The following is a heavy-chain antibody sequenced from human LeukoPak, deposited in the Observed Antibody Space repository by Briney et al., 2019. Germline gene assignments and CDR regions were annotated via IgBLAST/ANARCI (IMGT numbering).Heavy chain of an antibody. CDR2: IKEDGSEK. CDR3: ARQKAVVVVAATPDEDYGDYVDYYYYMDV. J-gene: IGHJ6*03. D-gene: IGHD2-15*01. CDR1: GFTFSRYW. V-gene: IGHV3-7*01. Sequence: GGSLRLSCAASGFTFSRYWMSWVRQAPGKGLEWVANIKEDGSEKYYVDSVKGRLTISRDNAKNSLSLQIKSLRAEDTAVYYCARQKAVVVVAATPDEDYGDYVDYYYYMDVWGKGTTVTVSS.